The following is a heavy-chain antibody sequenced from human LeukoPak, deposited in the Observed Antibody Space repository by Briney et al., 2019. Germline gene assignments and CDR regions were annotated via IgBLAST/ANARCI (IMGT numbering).Heavy chain of an antibody. CDR2: IYYSGST. D-gene: IGHD2-2*02. V-gene: IGHV4-28*06. CDR3: ARSVDCSSTSCYTSYDDAFDI. Sequence: SDTLSLTCAVSGYSISSSNWWGWIRQPPGKGLEWIGYIYYSGSTNYNPSLKSRVTMSVDTSKNQFSLKLSSVTALDTAVYYCARSVDCSSTSCYTSYDDAFDIWGQGTLVTVSS. J-gene: IGHJ3*02. CDR1: GYSISSSNW.